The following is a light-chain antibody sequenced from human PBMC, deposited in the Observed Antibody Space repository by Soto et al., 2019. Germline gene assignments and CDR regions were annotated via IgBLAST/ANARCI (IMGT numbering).Light chain of an antibody. CDR2: GAS. CDR1: QSVSRD. Sequence: DIVLTQSPATLSVSPGERATLSCRASQSVSRDLAWYQQKPGQAPRLLIYGASTRAPSIPARFSGSGSGTDFTLTISSLQSEDFAVYYCQQYDKWPTWTFGQGTKVDIK. J-gene: IGKJ1*01. CDR3: QQYDKWPTWT. V-gene: IGKV3-15*01.